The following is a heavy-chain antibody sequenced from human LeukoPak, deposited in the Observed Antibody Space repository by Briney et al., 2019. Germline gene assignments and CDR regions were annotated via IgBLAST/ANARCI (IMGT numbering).Heavy chain of an antibody. CDR3: ARETAYDILTGYYPYYGMDV. V-gene: IGHV3-48*03. J-gene: IGHJ6*04. D-gene: IGHD3-9*01. Sequence: GGSLRLSCAASGFTFSSYEINWVRQAPGKGLEWVSYISSSGSTIYYADSVKGRFTISRDNAKNSLYLQMNSLRAEDTAVYYCARETAYDILTGYYPYYGMDVWGKGTTVTVSS. CDR1: GFTFSSYE. CDR2: ISSSGSTI.